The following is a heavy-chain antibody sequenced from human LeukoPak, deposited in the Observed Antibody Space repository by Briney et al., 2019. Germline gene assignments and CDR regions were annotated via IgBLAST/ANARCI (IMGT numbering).Heavy chain of an antibody. CDR3: ARAKPKNMVRGLIMRRESRYYFDY. CDR1: GFTFSNAW. V-gene: IGHV3-21*01. J-gene: IGHJ4*02. D-gene: IGHD3-10*01. Sequence: GGSLRLSCAASGFTFSNAWMSWVRQAPGKGLEWVSSISSSSSYIYYADSVKGRFTISRDNAKNSLYLQMNSLRAEDTAVYYCARAKPKNMVRGLIMRRESRYYFDYWGQGTLVTVSS. CDR2: ISSSSSYI.